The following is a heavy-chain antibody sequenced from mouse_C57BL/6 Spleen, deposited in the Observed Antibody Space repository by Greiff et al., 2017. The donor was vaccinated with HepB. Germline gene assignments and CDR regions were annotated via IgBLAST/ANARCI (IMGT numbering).Heavy chain of an antibody. CDR2: IDPSDSET. J-gene: IGHJ4*01. V-gene: IGHV1-52*01. CDR3: ARYYYGSSYAMDY. D-gene: IGHD1-1*01. CDR1: GYTFTSYW. Sequence: VQLQQSGAELVRPGSSVKLSCKASGYTFTSYWMHWVKQRPIQGLEWIGNIDPSDSETHYNQKFKDKATLTVDKSSSTAYMQLSSLTSEDSAVSYCARYYYGSSYAMDYWGQGTSVTVSS.